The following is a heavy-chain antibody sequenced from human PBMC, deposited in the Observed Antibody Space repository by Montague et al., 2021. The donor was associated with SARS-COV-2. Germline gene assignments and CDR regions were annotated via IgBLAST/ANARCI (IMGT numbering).Heavy chain of an antibody. D-gene: IGHD1-1*01. V-gene: IGHV4-39*01. CDR3: ARRLTGLEPPFDP. CDR2: SNYNGST. J-gene: IGHJ5*02. Sequence: SETLSLTCSGLCRGTQAHIGRAHVCTPATMAALMSISASNYNGSTMYNPSLKSRVTMSVDTSKNQFSLHLNLVTAADTAVYYCARRLTGLEPPFDPWGQGNLVIVSS. CDR1: RGTQAHIGRA.